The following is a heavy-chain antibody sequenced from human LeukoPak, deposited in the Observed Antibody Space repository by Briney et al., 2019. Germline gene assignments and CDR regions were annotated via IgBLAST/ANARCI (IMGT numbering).Heavy chain of an antibody. CDR2: IYSGGST. V-gene: IGHV3-66*01. D-gene: IGHD5-18*01. CDR1: RFTVSSNY. CDR3: AREAMALIPSDY. J-gene: IGHJ4*02. Sequence: GGSLRLSCAASRFTVSSNYMSWVRQAPGKGLEWVSVIYSGGSTYYADSVKGRFTISRDNSKNTLYLQMNSLRAEDTAVYYCAREAMALIPSDYWGQGTLVTVSS.